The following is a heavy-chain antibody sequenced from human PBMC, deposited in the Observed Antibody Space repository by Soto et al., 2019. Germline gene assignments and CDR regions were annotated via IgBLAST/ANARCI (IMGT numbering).Heavy chain of an antibody. CDR3: AKGDSKGYCSSWFGRPDYGMYA. D-gene: IGHD6-13*01. J-gene: IGHJ6*04. V-gene: IGHV3-23*01. Sequence: PGGSLRLSCAASGFTFSSYAMSWVRQAPGKGLEWVSAISGSGGSTYYADSVKGRFTISRDNSKNTLYLQMNSLRAEDTAVYYCAKGDSKGYCSSWFGRPDYGMYAWGKGYTVPVA. CDR2: ISGSGGST. CDR1: GFTFSSYA.